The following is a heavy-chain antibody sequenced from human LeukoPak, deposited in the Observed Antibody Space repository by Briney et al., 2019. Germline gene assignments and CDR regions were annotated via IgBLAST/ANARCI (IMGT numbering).Heavy chain of an antibody. J-gene: IGHJ5*02. CDR1: GGTFSSYA. Sequence: GSSVKVSCKASGGTFSSYAISWVRQAPGQGLEWMGGIIPIFGTANYAQKFQGRVTITTDESTSTAYMELSSLRSEDTAVYYCARRTGDYYGSGTPHNWFDPWGQGTLVTVSS. V-gene: IGHV1-69*05. D-gene: IGHD3-10*01. CDR2: IIPIFGTA. CDR3: ARRTGDYYGSGTPHNWFDP.